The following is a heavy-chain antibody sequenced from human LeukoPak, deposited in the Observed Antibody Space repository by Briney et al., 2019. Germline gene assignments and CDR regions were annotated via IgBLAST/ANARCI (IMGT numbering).Heavy chain of an antibody. J-gene: IGHJ4*02. Sequence: AQTLSLTCTASGGSISSGGFYWVWNPQPPGQDLVWIGYICQSGNTYYNPSLKSRVSISVGRSKNQVSLKVSSVTAADTAVYYCARAGYYDSSGYTLAYWGQGTLVTVSS. D-gene: IGHD3-22*01. CDR2: ICQSGNT. CDR1: GGSISSGGFY. V-gene: IGHV4-30-2*01. CDR3: ARAGYYDSSGYTLAY.